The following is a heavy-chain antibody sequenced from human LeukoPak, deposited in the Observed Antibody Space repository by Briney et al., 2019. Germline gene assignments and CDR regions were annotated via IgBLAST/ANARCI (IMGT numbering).Heavy chain of an antibody. CDR1: GGSISSYY. V-gene: IGHV4-59*08. CDR2: IYYSGST. J-gene: IGHJ5*02. Sequence: SETLSLTCTVSGGSISSYYWSWIRQPPGKGLEWIGYIYYSGSTNYNPSLKSRVTISVDTSKNQFSLKLSSVTAADTAVYYCARGFMIVVVGPGFDPWGQGTLVTVSS. CDR3: ARGFMIVVVGPGFDP. D-gene: IGHD3-22*01.